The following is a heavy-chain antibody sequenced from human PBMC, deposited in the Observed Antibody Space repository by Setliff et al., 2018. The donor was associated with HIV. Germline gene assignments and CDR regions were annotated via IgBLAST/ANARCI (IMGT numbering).Heavy chain of an antibody. J-gene: IGHJ4*02. Sequence: LSLTCTVSGGSISSSTYYWGWIRQPPGKGLEWIGSIYYSGNTYYNPSLKSRFTTSRDNARNSLYLEMNSLRADDTAVYYCARDFCGSSCSSGYGYFDHWGQGTLVTVSS. CDR3: ARDFCGSSCSSGYGYFDH. CDR1: GGSISSSTYY. V-gene: IGHV4-39*02. CDR2: IYYSGNT. D-gene: IGHD2-15*01.